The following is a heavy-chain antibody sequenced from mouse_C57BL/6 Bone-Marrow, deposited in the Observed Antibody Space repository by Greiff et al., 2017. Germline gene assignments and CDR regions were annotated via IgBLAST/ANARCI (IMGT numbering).Heavy chain of an antibody. CDR1: GYSFTGYY. V-gene: IGHV1-42*01. CDR3: ARLGSNYPFAY. D-gene: IGHD2-5*01. Sequence: VQLQQSGPELVKPGASVKISCKASGYSFTGYYMNWVKQSPEKSLEWIGEINPSTGGTTYNQKFKAKATLTVDKSSSTAYMQLKSLTSEDSAVYYCARLGSNYPFAYWGQGTLVTVSA. CDR2: INPSTGGT. J-gene: IGHJ3*01.